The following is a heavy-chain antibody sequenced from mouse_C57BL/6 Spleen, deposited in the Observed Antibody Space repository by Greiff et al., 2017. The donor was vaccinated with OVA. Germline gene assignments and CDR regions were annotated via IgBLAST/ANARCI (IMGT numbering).Heavy chain of an antibody. CDR1: GYAFTNYL. J-gene: IGHJ4*01. CDR3: ARRSTRGHYYAMDY. Sequence: QVQLQQSGAELVRPGTSVKVSCKASGYAFTNYLIEWVKQRPGQGLEWIGVINPGSGGTKYNEKFKGKATLTADKSSSTAYMQLSSLTSEDSAVYFCARRSTRGHYYAMDYWGQGTSVTVSS. V-gene: IGHV1-54*01. CDR2: INPGSGGT.